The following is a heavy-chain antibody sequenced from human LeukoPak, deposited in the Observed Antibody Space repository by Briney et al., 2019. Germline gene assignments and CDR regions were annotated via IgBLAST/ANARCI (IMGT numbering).Heavy chain of an antibody. CDR2: INPNSGGT. J-gene: IGHJ4*02. Sequence: ASVKVSCKASRYTFTGYYMHWVRQAPGQGLEWMGRINPNSGGTNYAQKFQGRVTMTRDTSISTAYMELSRLRSDDTAVYYCAGTPGIAAAGNFRHFDYWGQGTLVTVSS. V-gene: IGHV1-2*06. CDR1: RYTFTGYY. CDR3: AGTPGIAAAGNFRHFDY. D-gene: IGHD6-13*01.